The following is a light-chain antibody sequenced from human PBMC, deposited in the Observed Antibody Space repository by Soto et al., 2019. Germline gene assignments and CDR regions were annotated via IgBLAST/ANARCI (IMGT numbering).Light chain of an antibody. Sequence: EIVLTQSPATLSLSPGERATLSCRASQSVSSYLAWYQQKPGQAPRLLIYDASNRATGIPARFSGSGSGTDFTLTISSLEPEGFAVYYCQQRSDWLTFGGGTKVVI. CDR1: QSVSSY. V-gene: IGKV3-11*01. J-gene: IGKJ4*01. CDR3: QQRSDWLT. CDR2: DAS.